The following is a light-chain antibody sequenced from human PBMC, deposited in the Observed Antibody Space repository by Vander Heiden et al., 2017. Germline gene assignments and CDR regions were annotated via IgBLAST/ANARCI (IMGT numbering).Light chain of an antibody. Sequence: SSALTQPPSVSVSPGQTASIPCSGDKLGDKYACWYQQKPGQSPVLVIYQESKRPSGIPERFSGANSGNTATLTISGTQAMDEADYYCQAWDSSTVVFGGGTKLTVL. CDR3: QAWDSSTVV. CDR2: QES. V-gene: IGLV3-1*01. J-gene: IGLJ2*01. CDR1: KLGDKY.